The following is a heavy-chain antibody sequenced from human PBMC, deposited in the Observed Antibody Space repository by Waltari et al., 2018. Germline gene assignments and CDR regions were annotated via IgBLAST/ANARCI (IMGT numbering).Heavy chain of an antibody. V-gene: IGHV4-34*02. CDR3: ARGGRGKYSSWPPDY. Sequence: QVQLQQWGAGLLKPSETLSLTCAVYGGTFSDFYWSWIRQTPGKGLEWIGEINHLGRTNSNPSLKSRITMSVDTSRNQFSLKLSSVTAADTAVYYCARGGRGKYSSWPPDYWGQGTLVTVSS. CDR2: INHLGRT. CDR1: GGTFSDFY. J-gene: IGHJ4*02. D-gene: IGHD6-13*01.